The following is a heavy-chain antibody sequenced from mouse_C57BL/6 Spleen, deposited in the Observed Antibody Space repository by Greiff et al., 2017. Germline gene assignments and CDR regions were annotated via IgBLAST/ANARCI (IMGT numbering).Heavy chain of an antibody. CDR2: ISDGGSYT. J-gene: IGHJ4*01. V-gene: IGHV5-4*01. CDR3: ARDRSNYVSAMDY. Sequence: DVMLVESGGGLVKPGGSLKLSCAASGFTFRSYAMSWVRQTPEKRLEWVATISDGGSYTYYPDNVKGRFTISRDNAKNNLYLQMSHLKSEDTAMYYCARDRSNYVSAMDYWGQGTSVTVSS. D-gene: IGHD2-5*01. CDR1: GFTFRSYA.